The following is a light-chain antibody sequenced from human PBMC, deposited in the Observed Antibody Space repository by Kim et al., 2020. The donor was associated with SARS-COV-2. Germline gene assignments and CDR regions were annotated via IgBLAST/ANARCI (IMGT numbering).Light chain of an antibody. V-gene: IGLV3-1*01. Sequence: SPGQTASITCSGDKLGDKYACWYQQKPGQSPVLVIYEDYKRPAGIPERFSGSNSGNTATLTISGTQAMDEADYYCQAWDSRSLYVFGPGTKVTVL. CDR2: EDY. CDR3: QAWDSRSLYV. CDR1: KLGDKY. J-gene: IGLJ1*01.